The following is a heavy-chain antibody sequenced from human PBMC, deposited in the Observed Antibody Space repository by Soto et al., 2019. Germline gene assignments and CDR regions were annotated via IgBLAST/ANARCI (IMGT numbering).Heavy chain of an antibody. CDR3: AREEYYYGSGAFFDY. V-gene: IGHV1-69*08. CDR1: GGTFSSYT. D-gene: IGHD3-10*01. J-gene: IGHJ4*02. Sequence: QVQLVQSGAEVKKPGSSVKVSCKASGGTFSSYTISWVRQAPGQGLEWMGRIIAILGIANYAQKFQGRVTITADKRTSTAYMELSSLRSEDTAVYYCAREEYYYGSGAFFDYWGQGTLVTVSS. CDR2: IIAILGIA.